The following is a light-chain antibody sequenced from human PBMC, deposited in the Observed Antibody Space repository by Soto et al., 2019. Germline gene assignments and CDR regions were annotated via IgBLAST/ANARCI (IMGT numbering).Light chain of an antibody. CDR2: LGS. V-gene: IGKV2-28*01. Sequence: DIAMIQSPLSLPVTPGESASISCRSSQSLLHRNGYNYLDWYLQKPGQAPQLLIHLGSNRASGVPDRFSGSGTGTDFTLKISRVEAEDVGVYYCMQGLQNPSTFGVGTKVEIK. CDR3: MQGLQNPST. CDR1: QSLLHRNGYNY. J-gene: IGKJ4*01.